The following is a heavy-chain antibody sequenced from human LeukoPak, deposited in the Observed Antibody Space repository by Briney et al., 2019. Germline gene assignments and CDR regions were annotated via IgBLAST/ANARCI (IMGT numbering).Heavy chain of an antibody. D-gene: IGHD3-9*01. CDR1: GGSISSYY. CDR2: IYTSGST. J-gene: IGHJ2*01. V-gene: IGHV4-4*07. CDR3: ARQGYYDILTGYYKGYFDL. Sequence: PSETLSLTCIVSGGSISSYYWSWIRQPAGKGLEWVGRIYTSGSTNYNPSLKSRVTMSVDTSKNQFSLKLSSVTAADAAVYYCARQGYYDILTGYYKGYFDLWGRGTLVTVSS.